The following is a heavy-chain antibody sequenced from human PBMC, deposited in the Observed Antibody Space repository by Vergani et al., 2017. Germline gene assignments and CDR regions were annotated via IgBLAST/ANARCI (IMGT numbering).Heavy chain of an antibody. Sequence: QVQLVESGGGVVQPGGSLRLSCAASGFTFSSYGMHWVRQAPGKGLEWVAFIRYDGSNKYYADSVKGRFTISRDNSKNTLYLQMNSLGAEDTAVYYCAKSITMVRGVKNYYYYYGMDVWGQGP. CDR3: AKSITMVRGVKNYYYYYGMDV. J-gene: IGHJ6*02. V-gene: IGHV3-30*02. D-gene: IGHD3-10*01. CDR2: IRYDGSNK. CDR1: GFTFSSYG.